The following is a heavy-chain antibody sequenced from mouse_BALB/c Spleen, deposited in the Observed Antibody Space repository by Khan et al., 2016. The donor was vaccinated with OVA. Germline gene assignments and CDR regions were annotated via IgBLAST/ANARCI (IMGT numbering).Heavy chain of an antibody. Sequence: QIQLVQSGPELKKPGETVKISCKASGYTFTIYGMNWVRQAPGKGLKWMGWINTYTGEPTYADDFKGRFAFSLETSASTAFLQINNLKNEDTATYFGERVGYNGTMDYWGQGTSVTVSS. D-gene: IGHD2-14*01. V-gene: IGHV9-3-1*01. CDR1: GYTFTIYG. CDR3: ERVGYNGTMDY. J-gene: IGHJ4*01. CDR2: INTYTGEP.